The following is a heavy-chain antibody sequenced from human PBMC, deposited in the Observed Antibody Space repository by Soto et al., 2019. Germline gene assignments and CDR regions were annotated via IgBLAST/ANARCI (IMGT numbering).Heavy chain of an antibody. CDR2: IWYDGSNK. Sequence: GGSLRLSCAASGFTFSSYGMHWVRQAPGKGLEWVAVIWYDGSNKYYADSVKGRFTISRDNSKNTLYLQMNSLRAEDTAVSYCARGLGPSSTSSEAFDIWGQGTMVTVSS. J-gene: IGHJ3*02. CDR3: ARGLGPSSTSSEAFDI. V-gene: IGHV3-33*01. CDR1: GFTFSSYG. D-gene: IGHD2-2*01.